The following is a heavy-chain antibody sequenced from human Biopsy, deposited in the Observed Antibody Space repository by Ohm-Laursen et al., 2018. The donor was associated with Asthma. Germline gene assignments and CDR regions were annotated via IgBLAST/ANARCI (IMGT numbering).Heavy chain of an antibody. J-gene: IGHJ3*02. Sequence: SLRLSCAASGFSFSNFAIHWVRQAPGKGLEWVGVISKDASTQDYADSVKGRFTMARDNSKNTLDLQMNSLREGDTAVYYCVRGGSEDGFDIWGQGTVVSVSS. CDR2: ISKDASTQ. CDR1: GFSFSNFA. D-gene: IGHD3-10*01. V-gene: IGHV3-30*01. CDR3: VRGGSEDGFDI.